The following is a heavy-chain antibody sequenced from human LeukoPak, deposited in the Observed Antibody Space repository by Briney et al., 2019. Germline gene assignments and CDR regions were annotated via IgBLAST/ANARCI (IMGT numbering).Heavy chain of an antibody. V-gene: IGHV3-48*02. D-gene: IGHD6-6*01. CDR3: ARGDTTIAAEDY. CDR1: GFTFSSYS. J-gene: IGHJ4*02. Sequence: GGSLRLSCAASGFTFSSYSMNRVRQAPGKGLEWISYISSSSSNIYYADSVKGRFTISRDNAKNSVHLQMNSLRDEDTAVYFCARGDTTIAAEDYWGQGTLVTVSS. CDR2: ISSSSSNI.